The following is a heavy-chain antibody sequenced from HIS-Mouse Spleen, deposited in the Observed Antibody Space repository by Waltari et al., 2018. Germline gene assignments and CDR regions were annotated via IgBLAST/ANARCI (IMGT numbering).Heavy chain of an antibody. CDR1: GYTFTGYY. CDR2: INPNSGGT. J-gene: IGHJ3*02. CDR3: ARHGWAGDHAFDI. Sequence: QVQLVQSGAEVKKPGASVKVSCKASGYTFTGYYMHWVRQAPGQGLEWMGGINPNSGGTNYAPKFQGRVTMTRDTSISTAYMELSRLRSDDTAVYYCARHGWAGDHAFDIWGQGTMVTVSS. V-gene: IGHV1-2*02. D-gene: IGHD7-27*01.